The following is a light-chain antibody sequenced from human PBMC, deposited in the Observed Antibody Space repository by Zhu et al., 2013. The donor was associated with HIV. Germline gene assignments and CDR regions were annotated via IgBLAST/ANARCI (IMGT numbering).Light chain of an antibody. CDR2: GSS. J-gene: IGKJ1*01. Sequence: EIVLTQSPGTLSLSPGERATLSCRASQSVSSSYFAWYQQQPGQAPRLLIYGSSSRATGIPDRFSGSGSGTDFSLSISRLEPEDFGLYYCQQYGSSFTWTFGQGTKVEMK. CDR3: QQYGSSFTWT. V-gene: IGKV3-20*01. CDR1: QSVSSSY.